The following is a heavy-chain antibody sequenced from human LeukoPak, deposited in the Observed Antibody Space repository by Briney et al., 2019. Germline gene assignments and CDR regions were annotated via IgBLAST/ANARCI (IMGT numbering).Heavy chain of an antibody. J-gene: IGHJ4*02. CDR2: IWYDGSNK. CDR3: AKDSGYSHNFDY. V-gene: IGHV3-30*02. CDR1: GFTFSNYD. D-gene: IGHD4-11*01. Sequence: PGGSPRLSCAASGFTFSNYDMHWVRQAPGKGLEWVTLIWYDGSNKYYADSVKGRFTISRDNSKNTLYLQMNSLRADDTAVYYCAKDSGYSHNFDYWGQGTLVTVSS.